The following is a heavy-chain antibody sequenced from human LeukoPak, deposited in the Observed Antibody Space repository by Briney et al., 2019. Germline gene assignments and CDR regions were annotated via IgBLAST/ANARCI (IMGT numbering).Heavy chain of an antibody. CDR2: LGSSIRYV. J-gene: IGHJ4*02. CDR3: ARDPRIATAGYYFDS. Sequence: KPGGSLRLSCAASGFSISIYNMNLVRQAPGKGLEWVSFLGSSIRYVKYADSVKGRFTISRDDAKNSLYLQMNSLRVEDTAVYYCARDPRIATAGYYFDSWGQGVLVTVSS. CDR1: GFSISIYN. D-gene: IGHD6-13*01. V-gene: IGHV3-21*01.